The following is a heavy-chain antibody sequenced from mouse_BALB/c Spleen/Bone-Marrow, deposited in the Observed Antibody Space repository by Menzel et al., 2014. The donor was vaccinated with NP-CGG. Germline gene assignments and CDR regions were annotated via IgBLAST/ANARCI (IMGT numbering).Heavy chain of an antibody. J-gene: IGHJ2*01. D-gene: IGHD2-4*01. Sequence: EQGVESGGDLMKTGGSLKLSCASSGFTFSSYGMSWVRQTPDKRLEWVATISSGGSYTYYPDSVKGRFTISRDNAKNTLYLQMSSLKSEDTAMYYCARQTYYDYDGHFDYLGEATTPT. CDR2: ISSGGSYT. CDR1: GFTFSSYG. V-gene: IGHV5-6*01. CDR3: ARQTYYDYDGHFDY.